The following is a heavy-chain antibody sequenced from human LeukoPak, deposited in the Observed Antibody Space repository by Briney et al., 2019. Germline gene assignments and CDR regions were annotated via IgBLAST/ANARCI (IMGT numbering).Heavy chain of an antibody. V-gene: IGHV3-43*02. CDR1: GFTFDDYA. Sequence: GGSLRLSCAASGFTFDDYAMHWVRQAPGKGLEWVSLIGGDGGSTYYADSVKGRFTISRDNSKNSLYLQMNSLRTEDTALYYCAKTHLYYYDSSGYSPFDYWGQGTLVTVSS. D-gene: IGHD3-22*01. J-gene: IGHJ4*02. CDR3: AKTHLYYYDSSGYSPFDY. CDR2: IGGDGGST.